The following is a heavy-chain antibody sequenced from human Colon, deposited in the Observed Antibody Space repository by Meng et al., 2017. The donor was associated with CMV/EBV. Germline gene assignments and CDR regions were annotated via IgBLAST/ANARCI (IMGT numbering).Heavy chain of an antibody. CDR1: GFNFNSFA. D-gene: IGHD1-26*01. CDR2: ITADRRFM. J-gene: IGHJ4*02. V-gene: IGHV3-21*06. CDR3: AARSAFDY. Sequence: GGPLRLSCVASGFNFNSFAMNWVRQAPGKGLEWVAAITADRRFMYYADSVKGRFVISRDNAKNSLFLQMNYLSADDTAVYYCAARSAFDYWGQGTLVTVSS.